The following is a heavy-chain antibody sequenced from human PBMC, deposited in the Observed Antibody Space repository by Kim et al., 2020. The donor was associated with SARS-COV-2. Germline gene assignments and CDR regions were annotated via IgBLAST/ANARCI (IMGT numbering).Heavy chain of an antibody. CDR2: IYYSGST. D-gene: IGHD3-9*01. Sequence: SETLSLTCTVSGGSISSYYWSWIRQPPGKGLEWIGYIYYSGSTNYNPSLKSLVTISVDTSKNQFSLKLSSVTAADTAVYYCARVWGHYDILTGYGMDYYYYGMDVWGQGTTVTVSS. J-gene: IGHJ6*02. CDR1: GGSISSYY. V-gene: IGHV4-59*13. CDR3: ARVWGHYDILTGYGMDYYYYGMDV.